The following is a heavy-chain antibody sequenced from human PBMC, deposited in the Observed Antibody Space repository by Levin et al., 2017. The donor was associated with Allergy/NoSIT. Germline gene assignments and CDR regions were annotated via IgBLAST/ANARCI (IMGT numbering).Heavy chain of an antibody. V-gene: IGHV4-59*01. CDR1: GGSISDYY. Sequence: SETLSLTCTVSGGSISDYYWSWIRQSPGKGLEWIGYIYHSGSTDYTPSLKSRLTISVDTYKKEFSLKLSSVTAADTAVYYCARSPVGGNAYYYAMDVWGQGTTVTVSS. J-gene: IGHJ6*02. D-gene: IGHD1-26*01. CDR2: IYHSGST. CDR3: ARSPVGGNAYYYAMDV.